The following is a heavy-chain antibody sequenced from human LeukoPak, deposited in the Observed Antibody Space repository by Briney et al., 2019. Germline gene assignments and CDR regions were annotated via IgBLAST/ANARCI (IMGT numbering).Heavy chain of an antibody. CDR2: INPSGGST. CDR3: ARRSGAAGISRYFDY. J-gene: IGHJ4*02. V-gene: IGHV1-46*01. CDR1: GYTFTSYA. D-gene: IGHD6-13*01. Sequence: GASVKVSCKASGYTFTSYAMNWVRQAPGQGLEWMGIINPSGGSTSYAQKFQGRVTMTRDMSTSTVYMELSSLRSEDTAVYYCARRSGAAGISRYFDYWGQGTLVTVSS.